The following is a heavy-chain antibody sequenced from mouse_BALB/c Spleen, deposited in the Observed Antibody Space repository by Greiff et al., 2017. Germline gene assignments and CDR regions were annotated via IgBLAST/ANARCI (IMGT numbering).Heavy chain of an antibody. D-gene: IGHD2-1*01. CDR1: GYTFTSYY. V-gene: IGHV1S56*01. Sequence: QVQLQQSGPELVKPGASVRISCKASGYTFTSYYIHWVKQRPGQGLEWIGWIYPGNVNTKYNEKFKGKATLTADKSSSTAYMQLSSLTSEDSAVYFCARCGNYDCYAMDYWGQGTTVTVSS. CDR3: ARCGNYDCYAMDY. J-gene: IGHJ4*01. CDR2: IYPGNVNT.